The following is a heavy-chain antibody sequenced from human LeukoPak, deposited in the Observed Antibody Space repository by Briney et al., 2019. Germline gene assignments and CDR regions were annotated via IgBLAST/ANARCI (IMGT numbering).Heavy chain of an antibody. J-gene: IGHJ4*02. Sequence: GGSLRLSCAASGCTFGDYAMSWFRQAPGKGLEWVGFIRSKAYGGTTEYAASVKGRFTISRDDSKSIAYLQMNSLKTEDTAVYYCTRQDNTFIVVVVAAIDYWGQGSLVTVSS. CDR3: TRQDNTFIVVVVAAIDY. V-gene: IGHV3-49*03. D-gene: IGHD2-15*01. CDR1: GCTFGDYA. CDR2: IRSKAYGGTT.